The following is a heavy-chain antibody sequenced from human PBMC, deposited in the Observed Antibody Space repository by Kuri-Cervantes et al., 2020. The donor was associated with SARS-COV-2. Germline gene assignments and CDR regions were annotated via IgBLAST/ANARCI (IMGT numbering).Heavy chain of an antibody. J-gene: IGHJ1*01. CDR2: ISSSSSTI. CDR1: GFTFSSYS. V-gene: IGHV3-48*01. CDR3: AKSATITIFGVVIIPEYFQH. D-gene: IGHD3-3*01. Sequence: GESLKISCAASGFTFSSYSMNWVRQAPGKGLEWVSYISSSSSTIYYADSVKGRFTISRDNSKNTLYLQMNSLRAEDTAVYYCAKSATITIFGVVIIPEYFQHWGQGTLVTVSS.